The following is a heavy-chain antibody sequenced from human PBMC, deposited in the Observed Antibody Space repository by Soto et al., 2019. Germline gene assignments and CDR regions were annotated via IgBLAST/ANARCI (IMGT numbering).Heavy chain of an antibody. Sequence: SETLSLTCTVSGGSISSYYWSWIRQPPGKGLEWIGYIYYSVSTNYNPSLKSRVTISVDTSKNQFSLKLSSVTAADTAVYYCARVNVLRFLEWPRGMDVWGQGTRVTVSS. D-gene: IGHD3-3*01. J-gene: IGHJ6*02. CDR2: IYYSVST. V-gene: IGHV4-59*01. CDR1: GGSISSYY. CDR3: ARVNVLRFLEWPRGMDV.